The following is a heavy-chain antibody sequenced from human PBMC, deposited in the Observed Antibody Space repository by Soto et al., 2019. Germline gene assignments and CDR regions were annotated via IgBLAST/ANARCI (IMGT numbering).Heavy chain of an antibody. CDR2: ISSSGSTI. Sequence: GGSLRLSCAASGFTFSSYEMNWVRQAPGKGLEWVSYISSSGSTIYYADSVKGRFTISRDNAKNSLYLQMNSLRAEDTAVYYCARGSVDGMDVWRQGTTVTVSS. J-gene: IGHJ6*02. CDR1: GFTFSSYE. CDR3: ARGSVDGMDV. V-gene: IGHV3-48*03.